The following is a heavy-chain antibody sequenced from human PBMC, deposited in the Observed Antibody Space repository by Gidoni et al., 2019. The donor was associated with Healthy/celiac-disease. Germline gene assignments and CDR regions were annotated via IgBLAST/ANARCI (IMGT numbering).Heavy chain of an antibody. Sequence: QVQLVQSAAGVTKPGSSVKVSCKAYGGTFSSYAISWVRQASGQGLEWMGGIIPIFGTANYESTSTAYMELSSLRSEDTAVYYCAREENGDYVGWFDPWGQGTLVTVSS. V-gene: IGHV1-69*01. J-gene: IGHJ5*02. D-gene: IGHD4-17*01. CDR1: GGTFSSYA. CDR3: AREENGDYVGWFDP. CDR2: IIPIFGTA.